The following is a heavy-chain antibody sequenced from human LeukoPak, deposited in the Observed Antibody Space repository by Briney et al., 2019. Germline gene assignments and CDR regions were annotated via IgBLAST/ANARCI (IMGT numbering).Heavy chain of an antibody. Sequence: PGGSLRLSCAASGFTFSSYWMSWVRQAPGKGLEWVANIKQDGSEKYYVDSVKGRFTISRDNAKNSLYLQMNSLRAEDTAVYYCARDLTMVRGVPDYWGQGTLVTVSS. CDR2: IKQDGSEK. J-gene: IGHJ4*02. D-gene: IGHD3-10*01. V-gene: IGHV3-7*01. CDR3: ARDLTMVRGVPDY. CDR1: GFTFSSYW.